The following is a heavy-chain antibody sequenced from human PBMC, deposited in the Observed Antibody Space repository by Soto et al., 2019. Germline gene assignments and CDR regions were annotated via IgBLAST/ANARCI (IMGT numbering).Heavy chain of an antibody. V-gene: IGHV4-39*01. J-gene: IGHJ6*02. D-gene: IGHD3-3*01. Sequence: ASVTLSLTCTVSGGSIGSCSYYWGSIRQPPGKWLEWIGSIYYSGSTYYTPSLKSRVTISVDTSKNQFSLKLSSVTAADTAVYYCASMPYYDFWSGYYRPYYYGMDVWGHGTTVT. CDR2: IYYSGST. CDR1: GGSIGSCSYY. CDR3: ASMPYYDFWSGYYRPYYYGMDV.